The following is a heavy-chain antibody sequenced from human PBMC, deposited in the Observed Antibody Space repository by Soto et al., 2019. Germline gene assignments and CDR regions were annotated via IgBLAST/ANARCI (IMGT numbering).Heavy chain of an antibody. CDR2: IYYSGST. CDR1: GGSISSYY. CDR3: ARDPVDTAMVSPGFCDY. Sequence: SETLSLTCTVSGGSISSYYWSWIRQPPGKGLEWIGYIYYSGSTNYNPSLKSRVTISVDTSKNQFSLKLNSMTAADTAVYYCARDPVDTAMVSPGFCDYWGQGTLVTVSS. V-gene: IGHV4-59*12. J-gene: IGHJ4*02. D-gene: IGHD5-18*01.